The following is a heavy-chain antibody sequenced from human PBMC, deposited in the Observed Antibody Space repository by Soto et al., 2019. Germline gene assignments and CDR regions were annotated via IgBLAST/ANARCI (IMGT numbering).Heavy chain of an antibody. D-gene: IGHD3-16*01. CDR2: ISFNGLSQ. CDR3: ARGGRGLRGAFDV. Sequence: QEILVESGGGVVQSGTSLRLSCAASGFTFSSFAMHWVRQAPGKGLEWVSVISFNGLSQFYADSVRGRVTVSRDNSKNTLSLQLDSLRPDDTAVYSCARGGRGLRGAFDVWGQGTEVSVS. V-gene: IGHV3-30*04. CDR1: GFTFSSFA. J-gene: IGHJ3*01.